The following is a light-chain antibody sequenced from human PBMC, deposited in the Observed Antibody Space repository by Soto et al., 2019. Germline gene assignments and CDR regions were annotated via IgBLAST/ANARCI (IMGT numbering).Light chain of an antibody. J-gene: IGLJ1*01. V-gene: IGLV2-14*01. CDR1: SSDVGGYNF. CDR2: DVT. CDR3: SSYTSISTYV. Sequence: QSALTQPASVSGSPGQSITISCTGTSSDVGGYNFVSWYQQHPDKAPKLMIYDVTNRPSGVSNRFSGSKSGNTASLTISGLQAEDEADYYCSSYTSISTYVFGTGTKHTVL.